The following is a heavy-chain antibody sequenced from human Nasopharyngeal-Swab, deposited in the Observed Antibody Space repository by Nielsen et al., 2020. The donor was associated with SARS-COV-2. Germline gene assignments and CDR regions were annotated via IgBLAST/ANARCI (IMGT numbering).Heavy chain of an antibody. J-gene: IGHJ4*02. D-gene: IGHD6-13*01. CDR1: GFTVSNNY. CDR3: ARSPYSINWYYFDY. V-gene: IGHV3-66*01. Sequence: GGSLRLSCAASGFTVSNNYMSWVRQAPGKGLEWVSVFYSSGNTYYADSVKGRFTISRDISKNTLYLQMNGLRAEDTAVYYCARSPYSINWYYFDYWGQGTLVTVSS. CDR2: FYSSGNT.